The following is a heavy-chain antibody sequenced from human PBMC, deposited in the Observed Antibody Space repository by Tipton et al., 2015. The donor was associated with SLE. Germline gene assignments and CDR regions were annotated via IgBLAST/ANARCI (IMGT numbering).Heavy chain of an antibody. CDR1: GGSFSGYY. CDR3: ARGGGSRGWFDP. Sequence: TLSLTCAVYGGSFSGYYWSWIRQPPGKGLEWIGEINHSGSTNYNPSLKSRVTISVDTSKNQFSLKLSSVTAADTAVYYCARGGGSRGWFDPWGQGTLVTVSS. V-gene: IGHV4-34*01. J-gene: IGHJ5*02. D-gene: IGHD3-16*01. CDR2: INHSGST.